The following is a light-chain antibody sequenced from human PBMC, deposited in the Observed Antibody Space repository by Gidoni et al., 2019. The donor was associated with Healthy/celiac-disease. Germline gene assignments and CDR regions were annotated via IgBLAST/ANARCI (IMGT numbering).Light chain of an antibody. Sequence: SYVLTQPTSVSVAPGQTARITCGGNNIGSKSVHWYQQKPGQAPVLVVYDDSDRHSGIPERFSGSNSGNTATLTISRVEAGDEADYYCQVWDSSSDHLVFGTGTKVTVL. V-gene: IGLV3-21*02. CDR2: DDS. J-gene: IGLJ1*01. CDR3: QVWDSSSDHLV. CDR1: NIGSKS.